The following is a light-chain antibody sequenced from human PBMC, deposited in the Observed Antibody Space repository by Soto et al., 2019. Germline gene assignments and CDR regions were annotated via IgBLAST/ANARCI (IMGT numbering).Light chain of an antibody. CDR1: SSDVGGYNY. CDR2: EVS. J-gene: IGLJ1*01. Sequence: QSALTQPPSASGSPGQSVTISCTGTSSDVGGYNYVSWYQQHPGKAPKLMIYEVSKRPSGVPDRFSGSKSGNTASLTVSGLQAEDEADYYCSSYAGSDYVFGTGTTVTVL. CDR3: SSYAGSDYV. V-gene: IGLV2-8*01.